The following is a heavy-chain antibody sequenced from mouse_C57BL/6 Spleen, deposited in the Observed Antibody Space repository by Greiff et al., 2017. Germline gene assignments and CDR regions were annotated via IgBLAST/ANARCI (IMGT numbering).Heavy chain of an antibody. J-gene: IGHJ3*01. CDR1: GYTFTDYE. V-gene: IGHV1-15*01. CDR3: TRGVAYYSSFAY. CDR2: IDPETGGT. D-gene: IGHD1-1*01. Sequence: QVQLQQSGAELVRPGASVTLSCKASGYTFTDYEMHWVKQTPVHGLEWIGAIDPETGGTAYNQKFKGKAILTADKSSSTAYMELRSLTSEDSAVYYCTRGVAYYSSFAYWGQGTLVTVSA.